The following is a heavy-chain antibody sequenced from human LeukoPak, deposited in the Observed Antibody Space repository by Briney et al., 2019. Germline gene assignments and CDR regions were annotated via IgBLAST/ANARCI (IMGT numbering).Heavy chain of an antibody. J-gene: IGHJ6*03. CDR1: GYTFTGYY. CDR3: AKDQVGATDGGYYYYMDV. D-gene: IGHD1-26*01. V-gene: IGHV1-2*06. Sequence: ASVKVSCKASGYTFTGYYMHWVRQAPGQGLEWMARINPNSGDTNYAQKFQGRVTMTRDTSISTAYMELSRLTSDDTAVYYCAKDQVGATDGGYYYYMDVWGKGTTVTVSS. CDR2: INPNSGDT.